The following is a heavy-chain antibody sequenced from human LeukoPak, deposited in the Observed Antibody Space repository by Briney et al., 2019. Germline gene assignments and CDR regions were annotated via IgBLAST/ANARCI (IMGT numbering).Heavy chain of an antibody. CDR3: ARGPVRVAVAGGYLKWLDP. Sequence: ASVKVSCKASGGSFRSSTFAWVRQAPGRGLEWMGGIIPIFGTANYALEFQGRATITTDESTSTVYMELSSLISEDTAMYYCARGPVRVAVAGGYLKWLDPWGQGSLVTVSS. CDR1: GGSFRSST. D-gene: IGHD6-19*01. J-gene: IGHJ5*02. CDR2: IIPIFGTA. V-gene: IGHV1-69*05.